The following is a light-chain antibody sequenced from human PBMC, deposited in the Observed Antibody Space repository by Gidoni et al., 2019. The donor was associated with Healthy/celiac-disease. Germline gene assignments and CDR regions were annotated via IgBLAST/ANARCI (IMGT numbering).Light chain of an antibody. V-gene: IGLV6-57*04. CDR2: EDN. CDR3: QSYDSSQEV. CDR1: SGSIASNY. J-gene: IGLJ3*02. Sequence: NFMLTQPHSVSESPGKTVTISCTRSSGSIASNYVQWYQQRPGSAPTTVIYEDNQRPSGDPDRFSGSIDSSSNSASLTISGLKTEDEADYYCQSYDSSQEVFGGGTKLTVL.